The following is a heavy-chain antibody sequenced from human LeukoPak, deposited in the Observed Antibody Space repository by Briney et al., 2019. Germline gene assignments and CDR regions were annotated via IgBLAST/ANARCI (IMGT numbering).Heavy chain of an antibody. CDR1: GYSFTSYG. V-gene: IGHV1-18*01. Sequence: ASVKVSCKASGYSFTSYGITWVREAPGQGPEWMGWISGSTGNTHYAQNVQGRVTMTTDTATSTAYMELRSLGSEDTAVYYCARVGRDCSSINCYWEDWFDPWGQGTLVIVSS. CDR3: ARVGRDCSSINCYWEDWFDP. CDR2: ISGSTGNT. J-gene: IGHJ5*02. D-gene: IGHD2-2*01.